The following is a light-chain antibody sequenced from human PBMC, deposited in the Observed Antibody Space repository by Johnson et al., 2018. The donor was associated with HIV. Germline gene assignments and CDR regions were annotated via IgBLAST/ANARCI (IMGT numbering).Light chain of an antibody. J-gene: IGLJ1*01. CDR3: GTWDSLLSAYF. V-gene: IGLV1-51*01. CDR2: DNN. CDR1: SSNIGNNY. Sequence: QSVLTQPPSVSAAPGQKVTISCSGSSSNIGNNYVSWYQQLPGTAPKLLIYDNNKRPSGIPDRFAGSKSGTSATLAIAGLQTGDEADYYCGTWDSLLSAYFFGTGTKVTVL.